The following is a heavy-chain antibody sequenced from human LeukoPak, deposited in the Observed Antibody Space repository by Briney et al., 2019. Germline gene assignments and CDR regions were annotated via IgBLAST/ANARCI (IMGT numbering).Heavy chain of an antibody. Sequence: GESLKISCKGSGYTFTTYWIGWVRQMPGKGLEWMGIIYPGDSDTRYSPSFQGQVTISADKSISTAYLRWSSLKASDTAMYYCARHQDGRSYGLDYWGQGTLVTVSS. CDR1: GYTFTTYW. CDR3: ARHQDGRSYGLDY. D-gene: IGHD1-26*01. J-gene: IGHJ4*02. V-gene: IGHV5-51*01. CDR2: IYPGDSDT.